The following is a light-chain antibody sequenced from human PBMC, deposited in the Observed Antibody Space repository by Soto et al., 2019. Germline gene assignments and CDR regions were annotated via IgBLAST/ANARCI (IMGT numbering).Light chain of an antibody. J-gene: IGLJ3*02. CDR3: CSYAGTYWV. CDR2: EGS. Sequence: SVLTQPASVSGSPGQSITISCTGTSSDVGTYNLVSWYQQHPGKAPKLMIYEGSKRPSGVSNRFSGSKSGNTASLTISGLQAEDEADYYCCSYAGTYWVFGGGTTLTVL. CDR1: SSDVGTYNL. V-gene: IGLV2-23*01.